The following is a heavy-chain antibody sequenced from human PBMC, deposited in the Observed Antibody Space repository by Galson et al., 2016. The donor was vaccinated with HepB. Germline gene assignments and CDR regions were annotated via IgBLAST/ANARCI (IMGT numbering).Heavy chain of an antibody. CDR3: GAFRGDSSGYGEY. CDR1: GFTFSSYW. CDR2: ISTDGRTA. J-gene: IGHJ4*02. V-gene: IGHV3-74*01. Sequence: SLRLSCAASGFTFSSYWMHWVRQVPGKGLVWVSRISTDGRTANQADSVKGRFTISRENARNTVYLQMNSLTAEDTAVYYCGAFRGDSSGYGEYWSQGTLVTVSS. D-gene: IGHD5-18*01.